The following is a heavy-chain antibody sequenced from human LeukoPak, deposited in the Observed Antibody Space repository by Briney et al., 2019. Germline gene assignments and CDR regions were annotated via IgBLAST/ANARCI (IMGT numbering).Heavy chain of an antibody. V-gene: IGHV3-9*01. CDR2: ISWNSGSI. Sequence: GRSLRLSCAASGFTFDDYAMHWVRHAPGKGLEWVSGISWNSGSIGYADSVKGRFTISRDNAKNSLYLQMNSLRAEDTALYYCAKDKFGSSGYYGRFDYWGQGTLVTVSS. J-gene: IGHJ4*02. D-gene: IGHD3-22*01. CDR1: GFTFDDYA. CDR3: AKDKFGSSGYYGRFDY.